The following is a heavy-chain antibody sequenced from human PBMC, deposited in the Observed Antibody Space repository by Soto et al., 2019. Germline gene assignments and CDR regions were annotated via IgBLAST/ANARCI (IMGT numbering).Heavy chain of an antibody. Sequence: QVQLVQSGAEVKKPGASVKVSCKASGYAFSSHGITWVRQAPGQGLEWMGWISTYNGNTNYAQKFQGRVTMTTDTSTTTAYMELRSLLSDDAAVFYCARGLGLPASINFLHYYYPMDIWGHGTTVTVSS. D-gene: IGHD2-2*01. J-gene: IGHJ6*02. CDR2: ISTYNGNT. CDR1: GYAFSSHG. V-gene: IGHV1-18*01. CDR3: ARGLGLPASINFLHYYYPMDI.